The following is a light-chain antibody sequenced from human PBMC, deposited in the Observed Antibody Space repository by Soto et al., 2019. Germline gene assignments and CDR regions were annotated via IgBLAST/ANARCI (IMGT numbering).Light chain of an antibody. J-gene: IGLJ1*01. CDR3: SSYTSSSTI. Sequence: QSALTQPASVSGSPGQSITISCTGTSGDVGGYYYVSWYQHLPGKAPKLMIYEVSNRPSGVSNRFSGSKSGNTASLTISGLQAEDEADYYCSSYTSSSTIFGTGTKLTVL. CDR1: SGDVGGYYY. CDR2: EVS. V-gene: IGLV2-14*01.